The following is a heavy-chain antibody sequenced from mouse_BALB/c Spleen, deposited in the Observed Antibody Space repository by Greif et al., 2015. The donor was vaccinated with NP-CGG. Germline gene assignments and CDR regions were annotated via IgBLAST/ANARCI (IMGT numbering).Heavy chain of an antibody. CDR2: IWSGGST. J-gene: IGHJ4*01. D-gene: IGHD2-14*01. CDR1: GFSLTSYG. CDR3: ARNSLYYRYDVGAMDY. V-gene: IGHV2-4*02. Sequence: VHLVESGPGLVQPSQSLSITCTVSGFSLTSYGVHWARQPPGKGLEWLGVIWSGGSTDYNAAFISRLSISKDNSKSQVFFKMNSLQADDTAIYYCARNSLYYRYDVGAMDYWGQGTSVTVSS.